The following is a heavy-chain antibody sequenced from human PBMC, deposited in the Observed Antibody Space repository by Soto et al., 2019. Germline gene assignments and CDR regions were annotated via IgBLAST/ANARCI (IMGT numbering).Heavy chain of an antibody. CDR3: ASSPVSWIVGMDV. J-gene: IGHJ6*02. CDR2: FIPILGTA. V-gene: IGHV1-69*06. D-gene: IGHD2-15*01. Sequence: ASVKVSCKASGGTFSSYAISWVRQAPGQGLEWMGGFIPILGTANYAQKCQGRVTITADKSTSTAHMELSSLRSEDTAVYYCASSPVSWIVGMDVWGQGTTVTVSS. CDR1: GGTFSSYA.